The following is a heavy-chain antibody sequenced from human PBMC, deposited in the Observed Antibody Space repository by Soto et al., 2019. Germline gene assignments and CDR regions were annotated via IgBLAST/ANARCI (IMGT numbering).Heavy chain of an antibody. CDR2: IYHSGST. CDR1: GGSISSGGYS. J-gene: IGHJ4*02. Sequence: SETLSLTCAVSGGSISSGGYSWSWIRQPPGKGLEWIGSIYHSGSTYYNPSLKSRVTISVDTSKNQFSLKLSSVTAADTAVYYCARAWELLDYYFDYWGQGTLVTVSS. CDR3: ARAWELLDYYFDY. D-gene: IGHD1-26*01. V-gene: IGHV4-30-2*01.